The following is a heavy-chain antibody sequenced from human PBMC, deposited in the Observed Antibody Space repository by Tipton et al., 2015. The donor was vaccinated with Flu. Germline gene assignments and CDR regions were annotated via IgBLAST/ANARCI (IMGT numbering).Heavy chain of an antibody. CDR2: LYYSGST. CDR3: ARDGYYDSSGYPYYYYYGMDV. Sequence: TLSLTCTVSGGSISSSSYYWGWIRQPPGKGLEWIGSLYYSGSTYYNPSLKSRVTISVDTSKNQFSLKMSSVTAADTAVYYCARDGYYDSSGYPYYYYYGMDVWGQGTTVTVSS. D-gene: IGHD3-22*01. CDR1: GGSISSSSYY. J-gene: IGHJ6*02. V-gene: IGHV4-39*07.